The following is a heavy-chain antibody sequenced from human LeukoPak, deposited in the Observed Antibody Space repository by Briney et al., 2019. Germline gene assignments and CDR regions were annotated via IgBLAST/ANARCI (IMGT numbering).Heavy chain of an antibody. Sequence: SETLSLTCTVSGGSLSSYYWSWIRQPPGKGLEWIGYIYYSGSTNYNPSLKSRVTISVDTSKNQFSLKLSSVTAADTAVYYCAAAAWELHRAFDYWGQGTLVTVSS. V-gene: IGHV4-59*01. CDR3: AAAAWELHRAFDY. CDR2: IYYSGST. CDR1: GGSLSSYY. D-gene: IGHD1-26*01. J-gene: IGHJ4*02.